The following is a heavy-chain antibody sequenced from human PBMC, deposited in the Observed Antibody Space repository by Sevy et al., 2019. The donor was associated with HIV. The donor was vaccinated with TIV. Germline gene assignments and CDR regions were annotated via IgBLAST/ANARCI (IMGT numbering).Heavy chain of an antibody. Sequence: SETLSLTCTVSGGSISSYYWSWIRQPAGKGLEWIGRIYTSGSTNYNPSLKSRVTMSVDKSKNQFSLKLSTVTAADTAVDYCARSPGVYGDYVLPFDYWGQGTLVTVSS. CDR3: ARSPGVYGDYVLPFDY. V-gene: IGHV4-4*07. D-gene: IGHD4-17*01. CDR2: IYTSGST. CDR1: GGSISSYY. J-gene: IGHJ4*02.